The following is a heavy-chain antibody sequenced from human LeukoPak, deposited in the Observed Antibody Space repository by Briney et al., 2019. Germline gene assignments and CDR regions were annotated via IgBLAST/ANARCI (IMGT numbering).Heavy chain of an antibody. CDR1: GGSISSSRYS. CDR2: IYDSGST. D-gene: IGHD5-18*01. J-gene: IGHJ4*02. V-gene: IGHV4-39*01. Sequence: PSETLSLTCTVSGGSISSSRYSWGRIRQPPGKGLEWIGTIYDSGSTYYNPSLKSRVTISVDTSKNQFSLRLSSVTAADTAVYYCARVGFGGYSYGYVDFWGQGTLVTVSS. CDR3: ARVGFGGYSYGYVDF.